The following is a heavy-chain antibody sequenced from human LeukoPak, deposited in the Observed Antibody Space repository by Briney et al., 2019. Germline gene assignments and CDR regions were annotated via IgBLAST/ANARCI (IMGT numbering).Heavy chain of an antibody. Sequence: GGSLRLSCAASGFTFSSYWMYWVRQAPGKGLVWVSRVNSDGSSTTYADSVKGRFTISRDNAKNTLYLQVNSLRAEDTAVYYCARGAGIGDYWGQGTLVTVSS. J-gene: IGHJ4*02. D-gene: IGHD2-21*01. CDR2: VNSDGSST. CDR3: ARGAGIGDY. V-gene: IGHV3-74*01. CDR1: GFTFSSYW.